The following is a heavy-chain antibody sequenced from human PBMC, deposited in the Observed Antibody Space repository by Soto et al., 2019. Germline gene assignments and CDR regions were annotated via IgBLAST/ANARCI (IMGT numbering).Heavy chain of an antibody. Sequence: GSLRLSCAASGFTFSSYGMHWVRQAPGKGLEWVAVISYDGSNKYYADSVKGRFTISRDNSKNTLYLQMNSLRAEDTAVYYCARALGGWLSSYYYYYMDVWGKGTTVTVSS. D-gene: IGHD3-22*01. CDR2: ISYDGSNK. J-gene: IGHJ6*03. CDR3: ARALGGWLSSYYYYYMDV. V-gene: IGHV3-30*03. CDR1: GFTFSSYG.